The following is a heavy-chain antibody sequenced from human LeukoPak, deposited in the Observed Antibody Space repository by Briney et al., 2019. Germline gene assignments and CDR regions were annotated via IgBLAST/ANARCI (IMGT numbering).Heavy chain of an antibody. CDR1: GYTFTSYD. J-gene: IGHJ6*03. D-gene: IGHD2-2*01. CDR3: ARVYCSSTSCRKLYYCYMDV. V-gene: IGHV1-8*01. Sequence: ASVKVSCKASGYTFTSYDINWVRQATGQGLEWMGWMNPNSGNTGYAQKFQGRVTMTRNTSISTAYMELSSLRSEDTAVYYCARVYCSSTSCRKLYYCYMDVWGKGTTVTVSS. CDR2: MNPNSGNT.